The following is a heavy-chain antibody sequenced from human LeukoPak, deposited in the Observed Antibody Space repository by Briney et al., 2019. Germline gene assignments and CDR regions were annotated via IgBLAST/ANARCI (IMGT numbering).Heavy chain of an antibody. CDR2: IYYSGST. J-gene: IGHJ3*02. CDR1: GGSISSYY. Sequence: SETLSLTCTVSGGSISSYYWSWIRQPPGKGLEWIGYIYYSGSTNYNPSLKSRATISVDTSKNQFSLKLSSVTAADTAVYYCARDDDRGVIKGWDAFDIWGQGTMVTVSS. D-gene: IGHD3-10*01. CDR3: ARDDDRGVIKGWDAFDI. V-gene: IGHV4-59*01.